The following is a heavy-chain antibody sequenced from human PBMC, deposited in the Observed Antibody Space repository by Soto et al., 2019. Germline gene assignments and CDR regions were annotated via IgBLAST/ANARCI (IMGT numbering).Heavy chain of an antibody. J-gene: IGHJ4*02. CDR2: INPNSGGT. V-gene: IGHV1-2*02. Sequence: GASVKVSCKASGYTFTGYYMHWVRQAPGRGLEWMGWINPNSGGTNYAQKFQGRVTMTRDTSISTAYMELSRLRSDDTAVYYCARDSLAVAGGDRINFDYWGQGTLVTVSS. CDR1: GYTFTGYY. D-gene: IGHD6-19*01. CDR3: ARDSLAVAGGDRINFDY.